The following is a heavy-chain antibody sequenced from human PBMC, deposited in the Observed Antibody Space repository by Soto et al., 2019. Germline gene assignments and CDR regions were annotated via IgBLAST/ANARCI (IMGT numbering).Heavy chain of an antibody. V-gene: IGHV5-10-1*01. CDR3: ARSIQLWYYGMDV. Sequence: PGECLKISCKGSGYSFASYWISWVRQMPGKGLEWMGRIDPSDSYTNYSPSFQGHVTISADKSISTAYLQWSSLKASDTAMYYCARSIQLWYYGMDVWGQGTTVTVSS. CDR2: IDPSDSYT. CDR1: GYSFASYW. D-gene: IGHD5-18*01. J-gene: IGHJ6*02.